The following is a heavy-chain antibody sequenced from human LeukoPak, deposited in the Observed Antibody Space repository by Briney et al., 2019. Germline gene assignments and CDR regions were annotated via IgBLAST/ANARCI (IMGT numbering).Heavy chain of an antibody. D-gene: IGHD1-20*01. Sequence: LGESLKISCKGSGYCFTTYWIALVRQLRGKGLELMGIIYPGDSDTRYSPSFQGQVTISADKSISTAYLQWSSLKASDTAMYYCARQGTVSLNPNWSLDSWGQGTLVTVSS. CDR3: ARQGTVSLNPNWSLDS. CDR1: GYCFTTYW. J-gene: IGHJ4*02. CDR2: IYPGDSDT. V-gene: IGHV5-51*01.